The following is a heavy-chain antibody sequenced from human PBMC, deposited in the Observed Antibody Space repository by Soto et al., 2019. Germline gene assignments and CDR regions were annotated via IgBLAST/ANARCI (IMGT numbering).Heavy chain of an antibody. CDR3: AGDMGGGGGY. V-gene: IGHV3-74*01. D-gene: IGHD3-16*01. CDR1: GFTFSSYW. Sequence: EVQLVESGGGLVQPGGSLRLSCAASGFTFSSYWMHWVRQAPGKGLVWVSRINEDGSTINYADSVKGRFTISRDNDRNGLYWEMTGRGAGDRVVYFGAGDMGGGGGYWGQGTLVTVSS. CDR2: INEDGSTI. J-gene: IGHJ4*02.